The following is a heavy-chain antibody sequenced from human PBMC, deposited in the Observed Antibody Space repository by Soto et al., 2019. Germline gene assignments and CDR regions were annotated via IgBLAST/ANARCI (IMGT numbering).Heavy chain of an antibody. D-gene: IGHD5-18*01. CDR1: GFTFSSYA. CDR2: ISGSGGST. J-gene: IGHJ4*02. CDR3: ATAIQLWLAPVYFDY. V-gene: IGHV3-23*01. Sequence: GGSLRLSCAASGFTFSSYAMSWVRQAPGKGLEWVSAISGSGGSTYYADSVKGRFTISRDNSKNTLYLQMNSLRAEDTAVYYCATAIQLWLAPVYFDYWGQGTLVTVSS.